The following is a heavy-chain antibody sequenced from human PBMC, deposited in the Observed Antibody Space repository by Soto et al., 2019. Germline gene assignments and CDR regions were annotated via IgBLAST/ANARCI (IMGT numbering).Heavy chain of an antibody. Sequence: QLQLVQSAAEVKKPGASVRVSCKAYGYPFIKYGISWIRQAPEQGLEWMGWIKVDSGYTNYAQKIQGRVTMTAATSSDTALMELRSLRLDDTAVYFCVTSYDTGFAPWGQGTLVSVSS. CDR2: IKVDSGYT. D-gene: IGHD3-9*01. CDR1: GYPFIKYG. V-gene: IGHV1-18*04. CDR3: VTSYDTGFAP. J-gene: IGHJ5*02.